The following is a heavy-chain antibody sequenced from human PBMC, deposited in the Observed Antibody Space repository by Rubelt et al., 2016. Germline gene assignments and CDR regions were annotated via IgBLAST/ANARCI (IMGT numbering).Heavy chain of an antibody. CDR3: ARQVADAEGGCVDY. D-gene: IGHD2-8*02. J-gene: IGHJ4*02. CDR1: GASISSSSYY. Sequence: QLQLQESGPGLVKPSETLSLTCTVSGASISSSSYYWAWIRQPPGKGLEWIGTIYYSGSTSYNPSLKSRVTLSLDTPNNQFPLRRRAVTAADKAGDYCARQVADAEGGCVDYWGEGTLVNVAS. V-gene: IGHV4-39*07. CDR2: IYYSGST.